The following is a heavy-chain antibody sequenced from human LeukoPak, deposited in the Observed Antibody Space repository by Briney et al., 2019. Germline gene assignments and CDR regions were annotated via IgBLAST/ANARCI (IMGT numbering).Heavy chain of an antibody. V-gene: IGHV3-64*01. D-gene: IGHD3-22*01. CDR1: GFSFKSYT. Sequence: PGGSLRLSCGTSGFSFKSYTMHWVRQAPGKGLEYVSDISSNGGSTYYASSVKGRFTIYRDNSKNTLYLQMGSLRAEDMAVYYCARGSTYYYDSSGYYYGEYFDYWGQGTVVTVSS. J-gene: IGHJ4*02. CDR3: ARGSTYYYDSSGYYYGEYFDY. CDR2: ISSNGGST.